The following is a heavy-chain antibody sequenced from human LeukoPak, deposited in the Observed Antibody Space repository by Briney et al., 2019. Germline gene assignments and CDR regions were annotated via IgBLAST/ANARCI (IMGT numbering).Heavy chain of an antibody. CDR2: VDPEDGET. Sequence: ASVKVFCKVSGYTFTDYYMHWVQQAPGKGLEWMGLVDPEDGETIYAEKFQGRVTITADTSTDTAYMELSSLRSEDTAVYYCARDLKGGAFDIWGQGTMVTVSS. CDR1: GYTFTDYY. J-gene: IGHJ3*02. D-gene: IGHD3-16*01. CDR3: ARDLKGGAFDI. V-gene: IGHV1-69-2*01.